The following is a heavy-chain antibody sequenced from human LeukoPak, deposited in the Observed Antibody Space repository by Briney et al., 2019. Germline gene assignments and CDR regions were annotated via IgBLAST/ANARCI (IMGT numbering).Heavy chain of an antibody. V-gene: IGHV4-59*12. J-gene: IGHJ4*02. D-gene: IGHD3-16*02. CDR1: GGSISSYY. CDR2: IYYSGST. Sequence: PSETLSLTCTVSGGSISSYYWSWIRQPPGKGLEWIGYIYYSGSTNYNPSLKSRVTISVDTSKNQFSLKLFSVSAADTAVYYCARGRYNSKTDFDYWGQGTLVTVSS. CDR3: ARGRYNSKTDFDY.